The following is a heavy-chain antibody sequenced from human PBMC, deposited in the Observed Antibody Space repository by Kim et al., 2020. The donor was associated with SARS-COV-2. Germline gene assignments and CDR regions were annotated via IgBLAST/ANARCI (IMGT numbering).Heavy chain of an antibody. Sequence: SETLSLTCTVSGGSISSGGYYWSWIRQHPGKGLEWIGYIYYSGSTYYNPSLKSRVTISVDTSKNQFSLKLSSVTAADTAVYYCARERITMVRGALQNYYYYYMDVWGKGTTVTVSS. D-gene: IGHD3-10*01. J-gene: IGHJ6*03. CDR2: IYYSGST. CDR1: GGSISSGGYY. V-gene: IGHV4-31*03. CDR3: ARERITMVRGALQNYYYYYMDV.